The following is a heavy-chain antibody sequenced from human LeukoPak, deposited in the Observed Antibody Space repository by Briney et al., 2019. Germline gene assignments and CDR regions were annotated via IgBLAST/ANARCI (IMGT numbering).Heavy chain of an antibody. Sequence: SETLSLTCAVYGGSFSGYYLSWIRQPPGKGLEWIGEINHSGSTNYNPSLKSRVTISVDTSKNQFSVRLSSVTAADTAMYYCAREAGASSFRPLDCWGQGVLVSVSS. CDR2: INHSGST. CDR1: GGSFSGYY. V-gene: IGHV4-34*01. CDR3: AREAGASSFRPLDC. D-gene: IGHD1-26*01. J-gene: IGHJ4*02.